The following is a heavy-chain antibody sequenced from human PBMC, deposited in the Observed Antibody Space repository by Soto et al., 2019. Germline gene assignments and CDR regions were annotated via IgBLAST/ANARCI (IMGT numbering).Heavy chain of an antibody. CDR2: INPNSGGT. Sequence: ASVKVSCKASGYTFTGYYMHWVRQAPGQGLEWMGWINPNSGGTNYAQKFQGWVTMTRDTSISTAYMERSRLRSDDTAVYYCARAPSTVGYYYGSGEPRAKLGYYYYGMDVWGQGTTVTVSS. V-gene: IGHV1-2*04. CDR1: GYTFTGYY. J-gene: IGHJ6*02. CDR3: ARAPSTVGYYYGSGEPRAKLGYYYYGMDV. D-gene: IGHD3-10*01.